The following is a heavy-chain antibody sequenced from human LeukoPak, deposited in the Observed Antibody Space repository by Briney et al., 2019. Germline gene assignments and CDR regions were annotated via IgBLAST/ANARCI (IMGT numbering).Heavy chain of an antibody. V-gene: IGHV3-15*01. Sequence: PGGSLRVSCVGSGFTFSNAWMGWVRQAPGKGLEWVGRIKSKSDGGTTEYAAPVKGRFSISRDDSKNTLYLQMNSLKTEDTAVYYCADSPGNFDPWGQGTLVTVSS. J-gene: IGHJ5*02. CDR1: GFTFSNAW. CDR3: ADSPGNFDP. D-gene: IGHD4-23*01. CDR2: IKSKSDGGTT.